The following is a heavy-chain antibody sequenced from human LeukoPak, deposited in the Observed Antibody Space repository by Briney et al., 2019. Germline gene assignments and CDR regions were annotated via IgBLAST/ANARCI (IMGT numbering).Heavy chain of an antibody. V-gene: IGHV3-11*04. CDR3: ARAEGLVVVAATIDY. CDR2: ISSSGSTI. J-gene: IGHJ4*02. D-gene: IGHD2-15*01. Sequence: PGGSLRLSCAASGFTFSDYYMSWIRQAPGKGLEWVSYISSSGSTIYYADSLKGRFTISRDNAKNSLYLQMNSLRAEDTAVYYCARAEGLVVVAATIDYWGQGTLVTVSS. CDR1: GFTFSDYY.